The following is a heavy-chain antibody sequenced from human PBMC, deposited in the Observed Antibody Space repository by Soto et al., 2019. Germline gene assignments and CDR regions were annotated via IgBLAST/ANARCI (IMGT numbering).Heavy chain of an antibody. CDR1: GFTFSSFA. CDR3: AKGANYVGLFDS. D-gene: IGHD3-16*01. Sequence: EVQLFESGGGLVQPGGSLRLSCAASGFTFSSFAMSWVRQATGKGLEWVSVISGGGITHYSNSVKGRFTISRDNSKNMVYLEMTTPRAEDTALYYCAKGANYVGLFDSWGQGTLVTVST. CDR2: ISGGGIT. J-gene: IGHJ5*01. V-gene: IGHV3-23*01.